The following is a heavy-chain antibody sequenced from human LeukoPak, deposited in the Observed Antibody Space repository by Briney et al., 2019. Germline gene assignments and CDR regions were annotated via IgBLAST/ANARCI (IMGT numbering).Heavy chain of an antibody. J-gene: IGHJ5*02. CDR1: GGSISSYY. Sequence: SETLSLTCTVSGGSISSYYWSWIRQPPGKGLEWIGYIYYSGSTNYNPSLKSRVTISVDTSKNQFSLKLSSVTAADTAVYYCARAEGYCSSTSCPGSWFDPWGQGTLVTVSS. CDR3: ARAEGYCSSTSCPGSWFDP. V-gene: IGHV4-59*12. CDR2: IYYSGST. D-gene: IGHD2-2*01.